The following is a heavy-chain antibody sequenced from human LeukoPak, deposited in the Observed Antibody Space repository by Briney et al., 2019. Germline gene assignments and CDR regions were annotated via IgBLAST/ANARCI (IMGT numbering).Heavy chain of an antibody. CDR2: INHSGST. CDR1: GGSFSGYY. CDR3: ARGPRFLEWLSSTYYYYMDV. Sequence: PSETLSLTCAVYGGSFSGYYWSWIRQPPGKGLEWIGEINHSGSTNYNPSLNSRVTISVDTSKNQFSLKLSSVTAADTAVYYCARGPRFLEWLSSTYYYYMDVWGKGTTVTVSS. D-gene: IGHD3-3*01. V-gene: IGHV4-34*01. J-gene: IGHJ6*03.